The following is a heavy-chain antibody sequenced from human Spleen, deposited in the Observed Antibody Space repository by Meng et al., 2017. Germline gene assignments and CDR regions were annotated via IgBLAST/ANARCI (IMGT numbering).Heavy chain of an antibody. D-gene: IGHD4-17*01. CDR3: AKDRSHPVTRRGYFDY. V-gene: IGHV3-23*01. CDR1: GFTFSSYA. CDR2: ISGSGGST. Sequence: GESLKISCAASGFTFSSYAMSWVRQAPGKGLEWVSAISGSGGSTYYADSVKGRFTISRDNSKNTLYLQMNSLRAEDTAVYYCAKDRSHPVTRRGYFDYWAQGTLVTSPQ. J-gene: IGHJ4*02.